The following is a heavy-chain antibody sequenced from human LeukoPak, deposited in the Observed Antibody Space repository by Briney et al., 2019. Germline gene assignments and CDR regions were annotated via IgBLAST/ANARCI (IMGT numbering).Heavy chain of an antibody. J-gene: IGHJ4*02. V-gene: IGHV4-59*01. CDR3: ARARYSSGWLDY. D-gene: IGHD6-19*01. CDR2: IYYSGST. Sequence: SETLSLTCTVSGGSISSYYWSWIRQPPGKGLEWIGYIYYSGSTNYNPSLKSRVTISVDTSKNQFSLKLSSVTAADTAVYYCARARYSSGWLDYWGQGTLVTVSS. CDR1: GGSISSYY.